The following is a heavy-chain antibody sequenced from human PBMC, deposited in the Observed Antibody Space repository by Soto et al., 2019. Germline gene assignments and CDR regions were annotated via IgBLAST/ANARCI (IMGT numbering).Heavy chain of an antibody. CDR3: AKCNSSGYWVYAFDI. J-gene: IGHJ3*02. Sequence: EVQLLESGGGLVQPGGSLRLSCAASGFTFSSYAMSWVRQAPGKGLEWVSAISGSGGSTYYADSVKGRFTISRDNSKKRLYLQMKSLRAEDTAVYYCAKCNSSGYWVYAFDIWGQGTMVTVSS. D-gene: IGHD3-22*01. CDR1: GFTFSSYA. V-gene: IGHV3-23*01. CDR2: ISGSGGST.